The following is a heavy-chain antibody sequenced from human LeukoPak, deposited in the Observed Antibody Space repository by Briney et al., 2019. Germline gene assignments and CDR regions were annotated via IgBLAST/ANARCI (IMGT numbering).Heavy chain of an antibody. J-gene: IGHJ3*02. CDR2: IIPIFGTA. D-gene: IGHD4-23*01. CDR3: VVGGNSLPQDDAFDI. V-gene: IGHV1-69*13. Sequence: SVKVSCKASGGTFSSYAISWVRQAPGQGLEWMGGIIPIFGTANYAQKFQGRVTITADESTSTAYMELSSLRSEDTDVYYCVVGGNSLPQDDAFDIWGQGTMVTVSS. CDR1: GGTFSSYA.